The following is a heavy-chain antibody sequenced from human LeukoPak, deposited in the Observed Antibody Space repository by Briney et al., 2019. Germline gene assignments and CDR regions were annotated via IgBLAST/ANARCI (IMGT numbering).Heavy chain of an antibody. CDR3: ARAMEESTIFRVVIMHFDY. Sequence: PSETLSLTCTVSGGSISSSSYYWGWIRQPPGKGLEWIGSIYYSGSTYYNPSLKSRVTISVDTSKNQFSLKLSSVTAADTAVYYCARAMEESTIFRVVIMHFDYWGQGTLVTVSS. V-gene: IGHV4-39*01. J-gene: IGHJ4*02. CDR2: IYYSGST. CDR1: GGSISSSSYY. D-gene: IGHD3-3*01.